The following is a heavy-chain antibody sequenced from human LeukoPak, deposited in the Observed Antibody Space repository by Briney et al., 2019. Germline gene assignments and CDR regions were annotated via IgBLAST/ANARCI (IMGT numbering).Heavy chain of an antibody. V-gene: IGHV3-21*01. D-gene: IGHD6-13*01. CDR3: ARAEAAGGAFDY. Sequence: GGSLRLSCAASGFTFSTYNMNWVRQAPGKGLEWVSSISIISSYIYYADSVKGRFTISGDNAKNSLYLQMSSLRAEDTAVYYCARAEAAGGAFDYWGQGTLVTVSS. CDR2: ISIISSYI. J-gene: IGHJ4*02. CDR1: GFTFSTYN.